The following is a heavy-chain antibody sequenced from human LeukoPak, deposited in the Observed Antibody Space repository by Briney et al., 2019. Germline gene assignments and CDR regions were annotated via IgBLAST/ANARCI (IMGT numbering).Heavy chain of an antibody. Sequence: PSGTLSLTCAVSGGSISSSNWWSWVRQPPGKGLEWIGEIYHSGSTNYNPSLKSRVTISVDKSKNQFSLKLSSVTAADTAVYYCARGGHRYRGNWFDPWGQGTLVTVSS. CDR3: ARGGHRYRGNWFDP. CDR2: IYHSGST. D-gene: IGHD2-2*02. V-gene: IGHV4-4*02. J-gene: IGHJ5*02. CDR1: GGSISSSNW.